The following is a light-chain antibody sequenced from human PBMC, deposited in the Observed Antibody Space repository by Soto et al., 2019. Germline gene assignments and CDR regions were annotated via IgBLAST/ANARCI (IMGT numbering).Light chain of an antibody. CDR2: DVS. Sequence: QSALTQPRSVSGSPGQSVTISCTGTSSDVGGYNYVSWYQQHPGKAPKLMIYDVSKWPSGVPDRFSGSKSGNTASLTISGLQAEDEADYYCCSYAGSNDVFGTGTKLTVL. CDR3: CSYAGSNDV. CDR1: SSDVGGYNY. J-gene: IGLJ1*01. V-gene: IGLV2-11*01.